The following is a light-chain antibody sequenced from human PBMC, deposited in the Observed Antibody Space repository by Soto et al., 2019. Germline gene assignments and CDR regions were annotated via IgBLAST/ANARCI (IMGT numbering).Light chain of an antibody. CDR3: QQYNTWPPIT. CDR2: AAS. J-gene: IGKJ5*01. CDR1: ETISRS. V-gene: IGKV1-39*01. Sequence: DIQMTQSPSSLSASVGDRVTITCRASETISRSLNWFQQKPGKAPKLLIYAASILQNEVPSRFSGSGSGTDFTLTISRLEPEDFAVYYCQQYNTWPPITFGQGTRLEIK.